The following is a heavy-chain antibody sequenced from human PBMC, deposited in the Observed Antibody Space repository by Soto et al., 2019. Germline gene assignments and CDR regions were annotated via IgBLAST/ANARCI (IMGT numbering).Heavy chain of an antibody. CDR2: IYWDDDK. Sequence: SGPTLVNPTQTLTLTCTFSGFSLSTSGVGVGWIRQPPGKALEWLALIYWDDDKRYSPSLKSRLTITKDTSKNQVVLTMTNMDPVDTATYYCAQARMTTVTNPFDYWGQGTLVTVSS. V-gene: IGHV2-5*02. D-gene: IGHD4-4*01. CDR3: AQARMTTVTNPFDY. CDR1: GFSLSTSGVG. J-gene: IGHJ4*02.